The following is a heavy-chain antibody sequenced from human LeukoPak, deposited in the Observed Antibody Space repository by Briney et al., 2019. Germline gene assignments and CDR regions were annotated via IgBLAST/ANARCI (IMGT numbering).Heavy chain of an antibody. CDR2: FDPEDGET. Sequence: ASVKVSCKVSGYTLTELSMHWVRQAPGKGLEWMGGFDPEDGETIYAQKFQGRVTITRDTSASTAYMELSSLRSEDTAVYYCARDRGSGWYVFDYWGQGTLVTVSS. CDR3: ARDRGSGWYVFDY. CDR1: GYTLTELS. V-gene: IGHV1-24*01. D-gene: IGHD6-19*01. J-gene: IGHJ4*02.